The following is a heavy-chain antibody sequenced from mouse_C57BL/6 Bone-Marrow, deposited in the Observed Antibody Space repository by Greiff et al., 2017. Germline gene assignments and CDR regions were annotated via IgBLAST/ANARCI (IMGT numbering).Heavy chain of an antibody. CDR2: IDPSDSYT. D-gene: IGHD1-1*01. V-gene: IGHV1-69*01. CDR1: GYTFTSYW. J-gene: IGHJ2*01. CDR3: ARSRVYYYGSSQYYFDD. Sequence: VQLQQPGAELVMPGASVKLSCKASGYTFTSYWMHWVKQRPGQGLEWIGEIDPSDSYTNYNQKFKGKSTLTVDKSSSTAYMQLSSLTSVDSAVYCCARSRVYYYGSSQYYFDDWGQGTTLTVSS.